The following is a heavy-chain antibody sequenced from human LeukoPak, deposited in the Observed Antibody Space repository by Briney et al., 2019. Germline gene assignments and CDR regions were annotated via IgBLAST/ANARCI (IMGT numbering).Heavy chain of an antibody. Sequence: KPGGSLRLSCAASGFTFSNAWMSWVRQAPGKGLEWVGRIKSKTDCGTTDYAAPVKGRFTISRDDSKNTLYLQMNSLKTEDTAVYYCTTAEPMIPSWGQGTLVTVSS. CDR1: GFTFSNAW. J-gene: IGHJ5*02. CDR3: TTAEPMIPS. V-gene: IGHV3-15*01. D-gene: IGHD3-22*01. CDR2: IKSKTDCGTT.